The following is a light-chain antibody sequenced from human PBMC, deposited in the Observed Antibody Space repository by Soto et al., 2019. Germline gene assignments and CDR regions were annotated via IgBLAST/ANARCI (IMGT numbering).Light chain of an antibody. J-gene: IGKJ1*01. Sequence: EIVMTQSPATLSVSPGERATLSCRASQSVSSNLAWSQHKPGQAPRLLIYGASTRATGIPARFSGSGSGTEFTLTISSLQSEDFAVYYCQQYNNWPFPSWTFGQGTKVEIK. CDR3: QQYNNWPFPSWT. CDR2: GAS. CDR1: QSVSSN. V-gene: IGKV3-15*01.